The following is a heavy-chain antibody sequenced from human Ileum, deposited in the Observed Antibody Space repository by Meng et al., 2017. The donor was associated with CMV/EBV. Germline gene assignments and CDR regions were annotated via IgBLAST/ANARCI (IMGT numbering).Heavy chain of an antibody. CDR3: ARDGQSGSYYAVDH. D-gene: IGHD1-26*01. V-gene: IGHV4-59*01. CDR2: VYHSGDT. Sequence: GSLRLSCTVSGGFISTNYWSWVRQPPGKGLEWVGHVYHSGDTNYNPSLKSRVTISVDTSKTQFSLMVTSVTAADTAMYYCARDGQSGSYYAVDHWGQGTLVTGAS. CDR1: GGFISTNY. J-gene: IGHJ4*02.